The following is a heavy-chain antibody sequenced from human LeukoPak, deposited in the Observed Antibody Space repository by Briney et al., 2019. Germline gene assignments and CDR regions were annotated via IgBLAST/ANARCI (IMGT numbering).Heavy chain of an antibody. CDR3: ARGYGRLNFYFDY. J-gene: IGHJ4*02. V-gene: IGHV1-2*02. CDR1: GYTFTGYY. CDR2: INPNSGGT. D-gene: IGHD6-13*01. Sequence: GASVKVSCKASGYTFTGYYMHWVRQAPGQGLEWMGWINPNSGGTNYAQKFQGRVTMTRDTSISTAYVELSRLRSDGTAVYYCARGYGRLNFYFDYWGQGTLVTVSS.